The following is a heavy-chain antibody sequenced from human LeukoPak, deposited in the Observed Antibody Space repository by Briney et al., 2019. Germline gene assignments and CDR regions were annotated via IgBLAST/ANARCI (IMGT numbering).Heavy chain of an antibody. D-gene: IGHD6-6*01. CDR1: GFTFSSYA. CDR2: ISGSGGST. J-gene: IGHJ4*02. Sequence: PGGSLRLSCAASGFTFSSYAMSWVRQAPGKGLEWVSAISGSGGSTHYADSVKGRFTISRDNSKNTLYLQMNSLRAEDTAVYYCSRERSSSYYFDYWGQGTLVTVSS. V-gene: IGHV3-23*01. CDR3: SRERSSSYYFDY.